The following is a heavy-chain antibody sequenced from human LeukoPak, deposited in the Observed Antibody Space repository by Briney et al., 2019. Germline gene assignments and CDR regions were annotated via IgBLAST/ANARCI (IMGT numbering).Heavy chain of an antibody. CDR2: INPNSGGT. CDR1: GYTFTGYY. V-gene: IGHV1-2*02. Sequence: ASVKVSCKASGYTFTGYYTHWVRQAPGQGLEWMGWINPNSGGTNYAQKFQGRVTMTRDTSISTAYMELSRLRSDDTAVYYCATSFYGDYGFDPWGQGTLVTVSS. J-gene: IGHJ5*02. D-gene: IGHD4-17*01. CDR3: ATSFYGDYGFDP.